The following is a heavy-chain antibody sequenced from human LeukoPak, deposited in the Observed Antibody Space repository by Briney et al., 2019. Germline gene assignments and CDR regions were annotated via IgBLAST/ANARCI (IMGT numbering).Heavy chain of an antibody. Sequence: PGGSLRLSCAASGFTFSSYGMSWVRQAPGKGLEWVANIKQDGSEKYYVDSVKGRFTISRDNAKNSLYLQMNSLRAEDTAVYYCASSYYYDSSDYWGQGTLVTVSS. D-gene: IGHD3-22*01. CDR2: IKQDGSEK. CDR3: ASSYYYDSSDY. CDR1: GFTFSSYG. V-gene: IGHV3-7*01. J-gene: IGHJ4*02.